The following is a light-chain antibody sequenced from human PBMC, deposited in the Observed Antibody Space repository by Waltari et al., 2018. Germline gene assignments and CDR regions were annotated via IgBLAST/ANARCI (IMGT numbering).Light chain of an antibody. Sequence: DVVMTQSPLSLPVTPGEPASISCRSSRSPLWSDGYSYLDWYLQKPGQVPQVLIYLGSNRASGVPDRFSGSGSGTDFTLKISRVEAEDVGVYYCMQVLHAPFTFGGGTKVEIK. V-gene: IGKV2-28*01. J-gene: IGKJ4*01. CDR3: MQVLHAPFT. CDR2: LGS. CDR1: RSPLWSDGYSY.